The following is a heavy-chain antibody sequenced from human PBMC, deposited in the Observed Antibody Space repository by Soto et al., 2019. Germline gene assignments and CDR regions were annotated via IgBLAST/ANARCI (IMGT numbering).Heavy chain of an antibody. CDR1: GFTFSSYW. CDR3: AREEITFGGVIVEGGYYYYYYMDV. Sequence: GGSLRLSCAASGFTFSSYWMSWVRQAPGKGLEWVANIKQDGSEKYYVDSVKGRFTISRDNAKNSLYLQMNSLRAEDTAVYYCAREEITFGGVIVEGGYYYYYYMDVWGKGTTVTVSS. V-gene: IGHV3-7*01. J-gene: IGHJ6*03. CDR2: IKQDGSEK. D-gene: IGHD3-16*02.